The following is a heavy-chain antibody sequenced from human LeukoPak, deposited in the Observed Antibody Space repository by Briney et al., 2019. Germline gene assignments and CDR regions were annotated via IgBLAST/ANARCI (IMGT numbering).Heavy chain of an antibody. J-gene: IGHJ4*02. Sequence: PSETLSLTCAVSGGSFSGYYWSWLRQPPGKGLEWIGGINHSGSTNYNPSLTSRVTISVDTSKNQSSLTLSSVTAADTAVYYCASFPSIAAAGWFDYWGQGTLVTVSS. CDR2: INHSGST. CDR1: GGSFSGYY. CDR3: ASFPSIAAAGWFDY. D-gene: IGHD6-13*01. V-gene: IGHV4-34*01.